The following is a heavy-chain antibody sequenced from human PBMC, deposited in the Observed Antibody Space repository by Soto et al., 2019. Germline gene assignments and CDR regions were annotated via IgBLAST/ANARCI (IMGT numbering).Heavy chain of an antibody. D-gene: IGHD4-17*01. V-gene: IGHV4-59*01. J-gene: IGHJ6*02. CDR3: ARASMTTIAMDV. CDR2: VYHTGTT. CDR1: GGSLSTYY. Sequence: PSETLSLTCSVSGGSLSTYYWTWIRQPPGKGLEWIGYVYHTGTTNYNPSLKGRLSISVDTSKNQFSLKLTSVTAADTAVYYCARASMTTIAMDVWGQGTTVTVSS.